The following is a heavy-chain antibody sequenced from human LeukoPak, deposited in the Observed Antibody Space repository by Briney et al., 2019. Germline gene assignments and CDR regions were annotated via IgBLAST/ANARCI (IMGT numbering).Heavy chain of an antibody. Sequence: PGGSLRLSCTASGFTFSDHYMSCFSLPPGKGLEWLSYITSSGSITDYADSVKGRFTISRDNAKNTMFLQMNSLRTEDTAVDYCASDPAYGDPEWGQGTLVTVSS. J-gene: IGHJ4*02. V-gene: IGHV3-11*01. CDR1: GFTFSDHY. CDR2: ITSSGSIT. CDR3: ASDPAYGDPE. D-gene: IGHD4-17*01.